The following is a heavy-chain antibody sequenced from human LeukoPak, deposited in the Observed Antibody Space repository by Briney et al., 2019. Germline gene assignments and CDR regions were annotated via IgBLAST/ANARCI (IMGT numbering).Heavy chain of an antibody. J-gene: IGHJ5*02. D-gene: IGHD6-19*01. V-gene: IGHV1-3*01. CDR3: ARDRYSSGWYP. CDR2: INAGIGNT. Sequence: ASVKVSCKASGYTFTSYAMHWVRQAPGQRLEWMGWINAGIGNTKYSQKFQGRVTITRDTSASTAYMELSSLKSEDTAVYYCARDRYSSGWYPWGQGTLVTVSS. CDR1: GYTFTSYA.